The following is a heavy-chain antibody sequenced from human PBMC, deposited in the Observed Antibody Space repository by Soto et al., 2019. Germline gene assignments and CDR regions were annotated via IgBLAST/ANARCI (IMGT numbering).Heavy chain of an antibody. V-gene: IGHV4-39*02. CDR3: AREGGRTKTTTVTTVDY. CDR2: IYYSGST. D-gene: IGHD4-17*01. Sequence: TSETLSLTCTVSGGSISSSSYYWGWIRQPPGKGLEWIGSIYYSGSTYYNPSLKSRVTISVDTSKNQFSLKLSSVTAADTAVYYCAREGGRTKTTTVTTVDYWGQGTLVTVS. CDR1: GGSISSSSYY. J-gene: IGHJ4*02.